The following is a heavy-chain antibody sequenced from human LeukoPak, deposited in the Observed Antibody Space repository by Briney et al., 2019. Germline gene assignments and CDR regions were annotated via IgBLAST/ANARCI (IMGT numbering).Heavy chain of an antibody. J-gene: IGHJ5*02. D-gene: IGHD2-2*03. Sequence: PSETLSLTCTVSNGSMTRDSYYWAWVRQPPGKGLEWIGTIFYSGKTYYSASLKSRVTVSLDTSKKNFSLRLSSVTAADTAVYYCARLWIVATWFDAWGQGALVTVSS. CDR2: IFYSGKT. V-gene: IGHV4-39*02. CDR3: ARLWIVATWFDA. CDR1: NGSMTRDSYY.